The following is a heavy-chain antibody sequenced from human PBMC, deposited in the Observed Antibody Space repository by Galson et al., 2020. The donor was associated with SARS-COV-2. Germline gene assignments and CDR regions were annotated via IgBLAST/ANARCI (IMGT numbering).Heavy chain of an antibody. Sequence: SETLSLTCAVYGGSFSGYYWSWIRQPPGKGLEWIGEINHSGSTNYNPSLKSRVTISVDTSKNQFSLKLSSVTAADTAVYYCVRGWVVAASRLKYYYGMGVWGQGTTVTVSS. J-gene: IGHJ6*02. CDR1: GGSFSGYY. CDR2: INHSGST. D-gene: IGHD2-15*01. V-gene: IGHV4-34*01. CDR3: VRGWVVAASRLKYYYGMGV.